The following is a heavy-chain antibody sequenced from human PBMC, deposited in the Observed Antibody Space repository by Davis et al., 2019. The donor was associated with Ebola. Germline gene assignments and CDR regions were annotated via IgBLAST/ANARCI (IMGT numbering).Heavy chain of an antibody. D-gene: IGHD6-6*01. Sequence: GESLKISCAASGFPFTNFGMSWVRQAPGKGLEWISAVSGGRGTTYYADSVKGRFTVSRDNSKNTLYLQMNSLRAEDTALYYCAELHSSSSHIWGQGTLVSVSS. CDR1: GFPFTNFG. CDR2: VSGGRGTT. J-gene: IGHJ4*02. V-gene: IGHV3-23*01. CDR3: AELHSSSSHI.